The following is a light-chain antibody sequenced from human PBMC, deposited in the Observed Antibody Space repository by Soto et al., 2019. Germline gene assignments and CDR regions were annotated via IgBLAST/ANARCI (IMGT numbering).Light chain of an antibody. V-gene: IGKV4-1*01. CDR1: QSVLYSSNNKNL. CDR3: QQYYSPPRYT. Sequence: DIVMTQSPEYLAVSLGERATINCKSSQSVLYSSNNKNLIARYQQKPGQPPKLLIYWASTRESGVTDRFSGSGSGRDFTLTISSLQAEDVAVYYCQQYYSPPRYTFGQGTRLGIK. CDR2: WAS. J-gene: IGKJ2*01.